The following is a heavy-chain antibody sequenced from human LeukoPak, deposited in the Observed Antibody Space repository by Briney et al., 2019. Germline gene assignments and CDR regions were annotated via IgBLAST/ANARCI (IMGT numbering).Heavy chain of an antibody. D-gene: IGHD6-6*01. CDR3: ARERIAPRPGYYYYYMDV. V-gene: IGHV4-34*12. CDR1: GDSFSSYY. Sequence: SETLSLTCAVYGDSFSSYYWSWIRQPPGRGLEWIGDILHSGSTNYNPSLKSRVSISVDTSKRQFSLELSSVTAADTAVYYCARERIAPRPGYYYYYMDVWGKGTTVTVSS. J-gene: IGHJ6*03. CDR2: ILHSGST.